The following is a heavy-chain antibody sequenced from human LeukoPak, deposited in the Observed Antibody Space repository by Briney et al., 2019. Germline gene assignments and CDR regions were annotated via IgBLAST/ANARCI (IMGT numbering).Heavy chain of an antibody. D-gene: IGHD2-2*01. V-gene: IGHV1-18*01. CDR2: ISAYNGNT. Sequence: GASVKVSCKASGGTFSSYAISWVRQAPGQGLEWMGWISAYNGNTNYAQKLQGRVTMTTDTSTSTAYMELRSLRSDDTAVYYCARDSIGDIVVVPAAPHFDYWGQGTLVTVSS. CDR1: GGTFSSYA. CDR3: ARDSIGDIVVVPAAPHFDY. J-gene: IGHJ4*02.